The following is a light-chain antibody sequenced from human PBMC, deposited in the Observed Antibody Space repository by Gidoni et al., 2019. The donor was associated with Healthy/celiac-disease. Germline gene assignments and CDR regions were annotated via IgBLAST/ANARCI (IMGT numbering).Light chain of an antibody. CDR2: AAS. CDR3: RQSSSIWT. J-gene: IGKJ1*01. Sequence: IQMTQSPSSLSASVGDRVTVTCRASQSISSDLKWYQQKPGKAPKLLMYAASSLQSGVPSRFSGSGSGSDFTLTISSLQPDDFATYYCRQSSSIWTFXXXTKVEIK. V-gene: IGKV1-39*01. CDR1: QSISSD.